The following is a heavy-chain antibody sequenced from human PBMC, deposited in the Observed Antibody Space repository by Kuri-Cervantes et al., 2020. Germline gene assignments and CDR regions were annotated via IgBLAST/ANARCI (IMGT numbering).Heavy chain of an antibody. CDR2: IYNSGNT. V-gene: IGHV4-59*12. CDR1: GFTFSSYT. D-gene: IGHD3-10*01. J-gene: IGHJ5*02. CDR3: ARGKDNRVYASGSFWFDP. Sequence: GSLRLSCVASGFTFSSYTMSWVRQPPGKGLEWIGYIYNSGNTYYNPSLENRLIISIDTSKKEFSLKLTSMTTADTAVYYCARGKDNRVYASGSFWFDPWGQGILVTVSS.